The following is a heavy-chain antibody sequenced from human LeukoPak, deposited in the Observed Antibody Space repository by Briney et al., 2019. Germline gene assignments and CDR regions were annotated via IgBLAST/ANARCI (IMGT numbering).Heavy chain of an antibody. CDR2: MNPNSGNT. J-gene: IGHJ5*02. CDR1: GYTFTSYD. Sequence: GASVKVSCKASGYTFTSYDINWVRQATGQGLEWMGWMNPNSGNTGYAQKFQGRVTITRNTSISTAYMELSRLRSEDTAVYYCARANGFRGVIRSGFDPWGQGTLVTVSS. V-gene: IGHV1-8*03. D-gene: IGHD3-16*02. CDR3: ARANGFRGVIRSGFDP.